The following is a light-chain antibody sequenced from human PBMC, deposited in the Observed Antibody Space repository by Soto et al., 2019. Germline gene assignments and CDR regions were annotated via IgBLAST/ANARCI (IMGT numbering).Light chain of an antibody. J-gene: IGLJ1*01. CDR3: CSYAGSYTWV. V-gene: IGLV2-11*01. CDR2: DVS. CDR1: SIDVGGYNY. Sequence: QSALTQPRSVSGSPGQSVTISCTGTSIDVGGYNYVSWYRQHPGKAPKLMIYDVSKRPSGVPDRFSGSKSGNTASLTISGLQAEDEADYYCCSYAGSYTWVFVPGTKVTVL.